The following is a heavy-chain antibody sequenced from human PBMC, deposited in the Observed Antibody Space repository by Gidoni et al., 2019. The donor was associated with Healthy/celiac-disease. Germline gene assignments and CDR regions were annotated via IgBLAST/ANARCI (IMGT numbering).Heavy chain of an antibody. CDR2: INHSGST. CDR3: ARGSPLLNWFDP. J-gene: IGHJ5*02. Sequence: QVQLQQWGAGLLKPSETLSLTCAVYGGSFSGYYWSWILQPPGKGLEWIGEINHSGSTTYNPSLKSRVTISVDTSKNQFSLKLSSVTAADTAVYYCARGSPLLNWFDPWGQGTLVTVSS. CDR1: GGSFSGYY. V-gene: IGHV4-34*01.